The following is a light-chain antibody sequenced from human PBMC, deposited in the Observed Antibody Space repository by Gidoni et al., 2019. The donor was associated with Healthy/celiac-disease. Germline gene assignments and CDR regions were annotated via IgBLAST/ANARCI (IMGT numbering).Light chain of an antibody. J-gene: IGKJ2*01. CDR2: GAS. CDR1: QSVSSN. V-gene: IGKV3-15*01. CDR3: QQYNNWPPEYT. Sequence: EIVMTQSPATLSVSPGERATLSCRASQSVSSNLAWYQQKPGQAPRLLIYGASTRATGIPARFSGSGSGTEFTLTISSLQSEDFAVYYCQQYNNWPPEYTFGQRTKLEIK.